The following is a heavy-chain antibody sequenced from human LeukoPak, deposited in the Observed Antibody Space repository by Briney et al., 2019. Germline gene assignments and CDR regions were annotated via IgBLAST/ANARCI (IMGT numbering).Heavy chain of an antibody. CDR2: INPSGGST. D-gene: IGHD3-16*02. CDR1: GYTFTSYY. V-gene: IGHV1-46*01. Sequence: ASVKVSCKASGYTFTSYYMHWVRQAPGQGLEWMGIINPSGGSTSYAQKFQGRVTMTRDTSTSTVYMELSSLSSEDTAVYYCARAQAMITFGGVIPNFDYWGQGTLVTVSS. CDR3: ARAQAMITFGGVIPNFDY. J-gene: IGHJ4*02.